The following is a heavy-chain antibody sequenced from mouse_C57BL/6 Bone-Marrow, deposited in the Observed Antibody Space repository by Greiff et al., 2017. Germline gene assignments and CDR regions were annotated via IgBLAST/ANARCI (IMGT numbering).Heavy chain of an antibody. Sequence: QVQLQQPGAELVRPGSSVKLSCKASGYTFTSYWMHWVKQRPIQGLEWIGNIDPSDSETHYNQKFKDKATLTVDKSSSTAYMQLSSLTSEDSAVYYCARWGGSSYYAMDYGGQGTSVTVSA. CDR2: IDPSDSET. V-gene: IGHV1-52*01. CDR1: GYTFTSYW. J-gene: IGHJ4*01. D-gene: IGHD1-1*01. CDR3: ARWGGSSYYAMDY.